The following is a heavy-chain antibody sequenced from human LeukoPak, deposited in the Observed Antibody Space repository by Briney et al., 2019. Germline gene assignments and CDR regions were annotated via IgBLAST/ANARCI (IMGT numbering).Heavy chain of an antibody. D-gene: IGHD1-1*01. V-gene: IGHV1-2*02. CDR1: GYTFTGYY. Sequence: ASVKVSCKASGYTFTGYYMHWVRQAPGQGLEWMGWINPKSGDTNYARKFQGRVTMTRDTSINTAYMELSRLRSDDTAVYYCARENWNVGSFDYWGQGTLVTVSS. CDR3: ARENWNVGSFDY. J-gene: IGHJ4*02. CDR2: INPKSGDT.